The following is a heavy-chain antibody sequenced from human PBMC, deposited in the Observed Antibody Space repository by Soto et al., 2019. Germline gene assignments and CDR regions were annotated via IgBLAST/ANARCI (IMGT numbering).Heavy chain of an antibody. D-gene: IGHD3-3*01. V-gene: IGHV4-38-2*02. CDR2: IYHTGIT. Sequence: SETLSLTCAVSGYPISSGYYWGWIRQPPGKGLEWIGNIYHTGITYYNPSLKSRVTISIDTSKNQFSLKLSSVTAADTAVYYCARDPGAYDFWSGYGPYGMDVWGQGTTVTVSS. CDR1: GYPISSGYY. CDR3: ARDPGAYDFWSGYGPYGMDV. J-gene: IGHJ6*02.